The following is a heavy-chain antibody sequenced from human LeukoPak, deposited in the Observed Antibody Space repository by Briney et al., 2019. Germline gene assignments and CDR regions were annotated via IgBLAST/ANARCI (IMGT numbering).Heavy chain of an antibody. J-gene: IGHJ6*03. Sequence: GGSLRLSCAASGFTFSSYSMNWVRQAPGKGLEWVSYISSSSSTIYYADSVKGRFTISRDNAKNSLYLQMNSLRAEDTAVYYCARGVGWPVVPAAIRDYYYYYMDVWGKGTTVTVSS. CDR1: GFTFSSYS. V-gene: IGHV3-48*01. D-gene: IGHD2-2*02. CDR2: ISSSSSTI. CDR3: ARGVGWPVVPAAIRDYYYYYMDV.